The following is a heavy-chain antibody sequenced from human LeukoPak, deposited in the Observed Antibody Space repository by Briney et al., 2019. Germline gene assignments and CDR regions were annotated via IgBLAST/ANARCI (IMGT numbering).Heavy chain of an antibody. Sequence: PSETLSLTCTVSGYSITSGYYWGWIRQPPGKGLEWIGSIYHSGSTHYNPSLNSRVTMSVDTSKNQVSLKLSSVTAADTAVYYCARGRDTYYYYYMDVWGKGTTVTVSS. CDR1: GYSITSGYY. V-gene: IGHV4-38-2*02. CDR3: ARGRDTYYYYYMDV. D-gene: IGHD5-18*01. J-gene: IGHJ6*03. CDR2: IYHSGST.